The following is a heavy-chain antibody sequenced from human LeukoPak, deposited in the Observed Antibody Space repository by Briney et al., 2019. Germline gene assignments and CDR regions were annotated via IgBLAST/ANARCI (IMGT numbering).Heavy chain of an antibody. J-gene: IGHJ6*02. CDR3: ARDYPVAVYGMDV. CDR2: INPSGGST. Sequence: ASVTVSCKASGYTFTSYYMHWVRQAPGQGLEWMGLINPSGGSTSYAQKFQGRVTMTRDTSTSTVYMELSSLRSEDTAVYYCARDYPVAVYGMDVWGQGTTVTVSS. V-gene: IGHV1-46*01. CDR1: GYTFTSYY. D-gene: IGHD4-17*01.